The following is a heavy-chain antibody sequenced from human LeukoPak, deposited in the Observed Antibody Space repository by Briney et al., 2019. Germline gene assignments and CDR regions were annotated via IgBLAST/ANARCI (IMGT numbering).Heavy chain of an antibody. CDR3: ARVIAFNWFDP. Sequence: GGSLRLSCAASGFAFSSYEMNWVRQATGKGLEWLSYISSSGTTRYYADSVKGRFTISRDNADNSLYLQMNSLRAEDTAVYYCARVIAFNWFDPWGQGTPVTVSS. V-gene: IGHV3-48*03. CDR1: GFAFSSYE. D-gene: IGHD3-16*02. J-gene: IGHJ5*02. CDR2: ISSSGTTR.